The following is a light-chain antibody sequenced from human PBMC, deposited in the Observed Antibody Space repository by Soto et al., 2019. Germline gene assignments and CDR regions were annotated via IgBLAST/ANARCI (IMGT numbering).Light chain of an antibody. CDR1: QSVSRN. Sequence: EIVMTQSPATLSVSPGERATLSCRASQSVSRNLAWYQQKPGQAPRLLISAAYSRATDVPARLSGSGSGTEFSLTISSLQSEDFAIYYCQQYNNWPYTFGQGTKLEIK. J-gene: IGKJ2*01. CDR2: AAY. V-gene: IGKV3-15*01. CDR3: QQYNNWPYT.